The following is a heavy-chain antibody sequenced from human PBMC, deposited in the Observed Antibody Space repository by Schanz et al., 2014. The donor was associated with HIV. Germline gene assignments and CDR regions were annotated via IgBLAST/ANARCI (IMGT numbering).Heavy chain of an antibody. D-gene: IGHD5-12*01. CDR1: GFTFSSSG. CDR2: MWHDESHK. Sequence: QVQLVESGGGVVQPGRSLRLSCTASGFTFSSSGMHWVRQAPGKGLEWVAAMWHDESHKGYADSLKGRFTISRDNSKNTLYLQRNSLRAEDTAVYYCATSQGIMVATDFDYWGQGTLVTVSP. CDR3: ATSQGIMVATDFDY. V-gene: IGHV3-33*01. J-gene: IGHJ4*02.